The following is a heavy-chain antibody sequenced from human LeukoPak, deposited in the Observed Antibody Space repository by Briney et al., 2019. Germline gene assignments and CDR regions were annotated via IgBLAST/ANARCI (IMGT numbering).Heavy chain of an antibody. Sequence: KPSETLSLTCTVSGGSISSSSYYWGWIRQPPGKGLEWIGSIYYSGSTYYNPSLKSRVTISVDTSRNQFSLKLSSVTAADTAVYYCASIYDFWSGYYPLNDYWGQGTLVTVSS. D-gene: IGHD3-3*01. CDR2: IYYSGST. J-gene: IGHJ4*02. CDR3: ASIYDFWSGYYPLNDY. CDR1: GGSISSSSYY. V-gene: IGHV4-39*01.